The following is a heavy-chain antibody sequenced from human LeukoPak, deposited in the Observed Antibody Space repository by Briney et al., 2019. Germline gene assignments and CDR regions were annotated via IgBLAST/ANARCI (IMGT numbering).Heavy chain of an antibody. CDR3: VRDPSGSGFAFDS. J-gene: IGHJ4*02. D-gene: IGHD1-1*01. V-gene: IGHV3-30-3*01. Sequence: GALRLSCAASGFSFSSYAMHWVRQAPGKGLEWVAAIPNDGSKTYYADSVKGRFTISRDNSEDTLYLQMNSLRAEDTAVYYCVRDPSGSGFAFDSWGQGALVTVSS. CDR2: IPNDGSKT. CDR1: GFSFSSYA.